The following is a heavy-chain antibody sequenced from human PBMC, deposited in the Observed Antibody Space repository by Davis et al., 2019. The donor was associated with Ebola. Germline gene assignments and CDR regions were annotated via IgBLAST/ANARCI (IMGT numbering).Heavy chain of an antibody. CDR1: GGSISSGGYY. V-gene: IGHV4-31*03. CDR2: IYYSGST. CDR3: ARVGSAYYGGQIDY. J-gene: IGHJ4*02. D-gene: IGHD3-3*01. Sequence: SETLSLTCTVSGGSISSGGYYWSWIRQHPGKGLEWIGYIYYSGSTYYNPSLKSRVTISVDTSKNQFSLKLSSVTAADTAVYYCARVGSAYYGGQIDYWGQGTLVTVSS.